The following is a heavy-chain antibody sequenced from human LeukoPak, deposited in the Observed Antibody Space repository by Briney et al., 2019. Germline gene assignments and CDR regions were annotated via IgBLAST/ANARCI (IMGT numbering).Heavy chain of an antibody. J-gene: IGHJ4*02. V-gene: IGHV3-23*01. CDR1: GFTSNNYV. CDR3: ANDRSIGTYYAFDH. Sequence: PGRCLRPSCAASGFTSNNYVMTGVRPAPRQGLEWGSLISARAAMTYYADSPKGGFTSARENPNNRLYLQISGLTAADTAVYYGANDRSIGTYYAFDHWGQGTLVTVSS. CDR2: ISARAAMT. D-gene: IGHD1-26*01.